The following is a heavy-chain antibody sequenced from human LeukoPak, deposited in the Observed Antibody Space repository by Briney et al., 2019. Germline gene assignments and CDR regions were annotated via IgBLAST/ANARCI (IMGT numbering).Heavy chain of an antibody. V-gene: IGHV1-2*02. J-gene: IGHJ4*02. CDR1: GYTFTGSY. D-gene: IGHD2-2*01. Sequence: ASVKVSCKASGYTFTGSYLHWVRQAPGQGLEWMGWINPNSGGTNYAQKFQGRVTMTRDTSTSTAYMELSRLRSDDTAVYYCARKAEYQLLIDYWCQGTLVTVSS. CDR2: INPNSGGT. CDR3: ARKAEYQLLIDY.